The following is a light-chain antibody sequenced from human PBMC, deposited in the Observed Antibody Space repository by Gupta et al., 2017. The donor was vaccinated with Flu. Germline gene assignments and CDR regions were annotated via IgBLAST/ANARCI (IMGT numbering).Light chain of an antibody. CDR2: GTS. CDR3: QQYDNWPGT. V-gene: IGKV3-15*01. CDR1: QSVSTN. Sequence: ETDVTQSPATLSVSPGERATLSCRASQSVSTNLAWYQQKPGHAPRLLIYGTSTRDTGIPARFSGSRSGTEFTLTISSLQPEDFAVYYCQQYDNWPGTFGQGTKLEIK. J-gene: IGKJ2*01.